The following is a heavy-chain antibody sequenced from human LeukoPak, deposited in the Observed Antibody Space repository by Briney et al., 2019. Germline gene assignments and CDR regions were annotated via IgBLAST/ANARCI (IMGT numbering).Heavy chain of an antibody. J-gene: IGHJ4*02. D-gene: IGHD5-12*01. CDR2: AFYSGGT. V-gene: IGHV4-59*01. CDR1: GGSIGSYH. Sequence: PSETLSLTCTVSGGSIGSYHWNWIRQPPGKGLKWIGIAFYSGGTNYNPSLKSRVAISGDTSKNQFALKLSSVTAADTAVYYCAASFGGYVLDYWGQGALVIVSS. CDR3: AASFGGYVLDY.